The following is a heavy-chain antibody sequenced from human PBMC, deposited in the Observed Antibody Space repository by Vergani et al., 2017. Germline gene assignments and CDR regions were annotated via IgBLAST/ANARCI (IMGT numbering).Heavy chain of an antibody. CDR2: IWYDGSNK. CDR3: ARDLIVVVVAATYNWFDP. V-gene: IGHV3-30*19. Sequence: QVQLVESGGGVVQPGRSLRLSCAASGFTFSSYGMHWVRQAPGKGLEWVAVIWYDGSNKYYADSVKGRFTISRDNSKNTLYLQMNSLRAEDTAVYYCARDLIVVVVAATYNWFDPWGQGTLVTVSS. D-gene: IGHD2-15*01. CDR1: GFTFSSYG. J-gene: IGHJ5*02.